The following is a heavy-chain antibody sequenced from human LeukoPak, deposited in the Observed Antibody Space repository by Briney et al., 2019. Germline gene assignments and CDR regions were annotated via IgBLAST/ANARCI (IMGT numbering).Heavy chain of an antibody. CDR1: GGSFSGNY. CDR3: ASDTYYYDSSGPRAFDI. J-gene: IGHJ3*02. D-gene: IGHD3-22*01. CDR2: VNHSGST. V-gene: IGHV4-34*01. Sequence: SETLSLTCAAYGGSFSGNYWSWIRQPPGKGLEWIGEVNHSGSTNYNPSLKSRVTMSIDTTKNQFSLNLKSVTAADTAVYYCASDTYYYDSSGPRAFDIWGQGTMVTVSS.